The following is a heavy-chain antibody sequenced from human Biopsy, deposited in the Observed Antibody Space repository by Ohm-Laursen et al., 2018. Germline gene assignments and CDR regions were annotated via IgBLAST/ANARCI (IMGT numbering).Heavy chain of an antibody. CDR3: ATKLTGYFHH. CDR2: NIPILGTG. V-gene: IGHV1-69*13. Sequence: VKISCKAPGGTFSNYGVNWVRQAPGQGLEWPGGNIPILGTGNYAQKFQDRVTVAANTSTSTATMELRSLRSDDTAVYYCATKLTGYFHHWGQGTLVIISS. CDR1: GGTFSNYG. D-gene: IGHD3-9*01. J-gene: IGHJ1*01.